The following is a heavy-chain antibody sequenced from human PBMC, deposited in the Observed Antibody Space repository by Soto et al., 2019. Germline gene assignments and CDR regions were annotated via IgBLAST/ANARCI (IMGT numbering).Heavy chain of an antibody. D-gene: IGHD6-13*01. CDR3: ARSLAAAGTGYDYYYYYYMDV. V-gene: IGHV1-2*04. J-gene: IGHJ6*03. Sequence: ASVKVSCKASGYTFTGYYMHWVRQAPGQGLEWMGWINPNSGGTNYAQNFQGWVTMTRDTSISTAYMELSRLRSDDTAVYYCARSLAAAGTGYDYYYYYYMDVWGKGTTVTVSS. CDR1: GYTFTGYY. CDR2: INPNSGGT.